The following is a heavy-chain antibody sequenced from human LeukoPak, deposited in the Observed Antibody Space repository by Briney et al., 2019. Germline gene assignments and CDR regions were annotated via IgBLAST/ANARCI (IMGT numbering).Heavy chain of an antibody. J-gene: IGHJ4*02. V-gene: IGHV3-21*01. CDR3: ATHPYCSGGTCSDSYFDS. D-gene: IGHD2-15*01. CDR1: GLAFNTYS. Sequence: GGSLRLSCAASGLAFNTYSMTWVRQAPGEGLEWVSSISSSGTYIYYADSMKGRFIISRDNAKNSLFLQMNSLRAEDTALYYCATHPYCSGGTCSDSYFDSWGQGTLVTVSS. CDR2: ISSSGTYI.